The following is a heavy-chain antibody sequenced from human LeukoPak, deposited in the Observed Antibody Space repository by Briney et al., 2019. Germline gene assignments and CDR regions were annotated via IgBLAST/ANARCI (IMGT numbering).Heavy chain of an antibody. CDR3: ASSSGVHPDTFDI. D-gene: IGHD2-8*01. Sequence: PSETLSLTCTVSGGSISSYYWSWIRQPPGKGLEWIGYIYYSGSTNYNPSLKSRVTISVDTSKNQFSLMMTSLTAADTAVYYCASSSGVHPDTFDIWGQGTLVTVSS. V-gene: IGHV4-59*12. J-gene: IGHJ3*02. CDR2: IYYSGST. CDR1: GGSISSYY.